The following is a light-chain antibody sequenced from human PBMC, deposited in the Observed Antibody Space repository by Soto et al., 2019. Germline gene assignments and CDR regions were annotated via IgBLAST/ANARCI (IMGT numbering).Light chain of an antibody. V-gene: IGKV1-27*01. Sequence: DIQMTQSPSSLSTSVGDRVTITCRASQGMSHYLAWYPQIPGKVPKLLISAASTLQSGVPSRFSGSGSGTEFTLTISSLQPEDVANYYCQKYTNVPTFGGGTKVEIK. J-gene: IGKJ4*01. CDR1: QGMSHY. CDR2: AAS. CDR3: QKYTNVPT.